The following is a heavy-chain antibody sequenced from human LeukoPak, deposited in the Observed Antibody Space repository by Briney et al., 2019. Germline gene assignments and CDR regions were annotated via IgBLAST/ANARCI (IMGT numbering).Heavy chain of an antibody. J-gene: IGHJ4*02. CDR3: ARGIFRFYGYNY. V-gene: IGHV1-8*01. Sequence: ASVKVSCKASGYTFTSFDIHWVRQAPGQGLEWMGWMNPNSGNTGYAQKFQGRVTMTRNTSISTAYMDLSSLRSEDTAVYFCARGIFRFYGYNYWGQGTLVTVSS. CDR1: GYTFTSFD. CDR2: MNPNSGNT. D-gene: IGHD5-18*01.